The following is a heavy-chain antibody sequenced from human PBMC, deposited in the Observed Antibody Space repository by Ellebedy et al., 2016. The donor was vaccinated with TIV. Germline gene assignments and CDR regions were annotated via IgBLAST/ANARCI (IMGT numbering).Heavy chain of an antibody. D-gene: IGHD5-12*01. Sequence: AASVKVSCKVSGYTLIELSMHWVRQVPGKGLEWIGGFDPEDGETIYAQKFQGRVTVTEDTTTETAYMELRSLRSEDTAVYYCATADSEVATIVFDFWGQGTLITVSS. CDR3: ATADSEVATIVFDF. V-gene: IGHV1-24*01. CDR2: FDPEDGET. CDR1: GYTLIELS. J-gene: IGHJ4*02.